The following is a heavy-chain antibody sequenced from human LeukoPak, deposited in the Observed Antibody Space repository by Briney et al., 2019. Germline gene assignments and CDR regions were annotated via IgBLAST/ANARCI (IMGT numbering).Heavy chain of an antibody. CDR2: MNPNSGNT. J-gene: IGHJ5*02. Sequence: ASVKVSCKAFGYTFTSYDINWVRQATGQGLEWMGWMNPNSGNTGYAQKFQGRVTMTRNTSISTAYMELSSLRSEDTAVYYCARGRLRYFDWLLNSWGQGTLVTVSS. CDR1: GYTFTSYD. D-gene: IGHD3-9*01. V-gene: IGHV1-8*01. CDR3: ARGRLRYFDWLLNS.